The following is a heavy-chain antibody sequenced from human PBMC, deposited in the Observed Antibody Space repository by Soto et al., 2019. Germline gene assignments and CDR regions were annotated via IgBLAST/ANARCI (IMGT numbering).Heavy chain of an antibody. CDR1: GYTFTSYA. J-gene: IGHJ4*02. V-gene: IGHV1-3*01. Sequence: ASVKVSCKASGYTFTSYAMHWERQAPGQRLEWMGWINAGNGNTKYSQKFQGRVTITRDTSASTAYMEMGSLRSEDTGMYDCARVVGGVQGFDYWGQGPMVTVSS. D-gene: IGHD3-16*01. CDR3: ARVVGGVQGFDY. CDR2: INAGNGNT.